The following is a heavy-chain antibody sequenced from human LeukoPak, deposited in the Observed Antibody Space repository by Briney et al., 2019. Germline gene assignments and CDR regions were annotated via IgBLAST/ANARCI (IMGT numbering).Heavy chain of an antibody. CDR1: GFTFSSYA. D-gene: IGHD2-15*01. Sequence: GGSLRLSCAASGFTFSSYAMHWVRQAPGKGLEWVAVISYDGSSKYYADSVKGRFTISRDNAKNSLHLQMNSLRAEDTAVYYCASEARGYCSGGSCYYDAFDIWGQGTMVIVSS. J-gene: IGHJ3*02. V-gene: IGHV3-30-3*01. CDR2: ISYDGSSK. CDR3: ASEARGYCSGGSCYYDAFDI.